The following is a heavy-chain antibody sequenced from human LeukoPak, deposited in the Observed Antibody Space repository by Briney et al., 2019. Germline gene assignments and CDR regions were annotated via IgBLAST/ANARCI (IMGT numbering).Heavy chain of an antibody. V-gene: IGHV3-23*01. J-gene: IGHJ5*02. D-gene: IGHD2-2*01. CDR1: GFTFSNYA. CDR3: AKEGGTGCYFCWFDP. CDR2: ISDSGYST. Sequence: GGSLRLSCAASGFTFSNYAMSWVRQAPGKGLEWVSAISDSGYSTYYADSVRGRFTIPRDNSKNTLYLQINSLRAEDTAVYYCAKEGGTGCYFCWFDPWGQGTLVTVSS.